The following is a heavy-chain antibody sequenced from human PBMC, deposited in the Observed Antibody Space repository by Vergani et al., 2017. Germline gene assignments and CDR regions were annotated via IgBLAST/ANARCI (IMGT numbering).Heavy chain of an antibody. V-gene: IGHV5-51*01. CDR3: ARLSLDRDGEVSYFDY. CDR1: GYSFTSYW. J-gene: IGHJ4*02. CDR2: IYPGDSDT. D-gene: IGHD3-10*01. Sequence: EVQLVQSGAEVKKPGESLKISCKGSGYSFTSYWIGWVRQMPGKGLEWMGIIYPGDSDTRYSPSFQGQVTISADKSISTAYLQWSSLKASDTAMYYCARLSLDRDGEVSYFDYWGQGTLVTVSS.